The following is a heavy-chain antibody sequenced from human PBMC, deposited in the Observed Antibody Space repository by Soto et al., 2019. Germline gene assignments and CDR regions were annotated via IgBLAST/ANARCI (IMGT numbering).Heavy chain of an antibody. D-gene: IGHD4-17*01. Sequence: SVKASCKASGGTFSSYAISWVRQAPGQGLEWMGGISPIFGTANYAQKFHGRVTITADKSTSTAYMELRSLRSDDTAVYYCARDSDYIIAYWGQGTMVTVSS. J-gene: IGHJ4*02. CDR1: GGTFSSYA. CDR2: ISPIFGTA. CDR3: ARDSDYIIAY. V-gene: IGHV1-69*06.